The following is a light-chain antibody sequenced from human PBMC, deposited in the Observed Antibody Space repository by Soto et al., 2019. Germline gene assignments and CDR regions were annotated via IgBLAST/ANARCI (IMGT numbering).Light chain of an antibody. V-gene: IGLV2-8*01. J-gene: IGLJ2*01. Sequence: QSVLTQPPSASGPPGQSVTISCTGTSSDVGGYNYVSWYQQHPGKAPKLMIYEVSKRPSGVPDRFSGSKSGNTASLTVSGLQAEDEADYYCSSYAGSNTHVVFGGGTQLTVL. CDR3: SSYAGSNTHVV. CDR2: EVS. CDR1: SSDVGGYNY.